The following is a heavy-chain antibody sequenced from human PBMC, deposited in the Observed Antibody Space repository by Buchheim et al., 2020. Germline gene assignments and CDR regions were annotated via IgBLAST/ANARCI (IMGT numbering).Heavy chain of an antibody. J-gene: IGHJ4*02. CDR1: GFTFSDYY. CDR2: ISTGSRYP. D-gene: IGHD2-2*01. V-gene: IGHV3-11*06. Sequence: QLQLVESGGGLVKPGGSLRLSCAASGFTFSDYYMSWMRQAPGKGLEWVAYISTGSRYPNSVDSVKDRFTISRDDAKNSLDLQMNNLRAEDTAVYYCARGARVAAASDYWGQGTL. CDR3: ARGARVAAASDY.